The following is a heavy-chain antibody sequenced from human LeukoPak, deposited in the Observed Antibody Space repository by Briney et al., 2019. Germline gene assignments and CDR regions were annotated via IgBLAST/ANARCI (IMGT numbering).Heavy chain of an antibody. J-gene: IGHJ6*03. Sequence: SETLSLTCAVYGGSFSNYYWSWIRQSPGKGLEWIGDVNQSGSTKYNPSLKSRVTISLDTYKTQFSMKLTSVTAADTAVYYCARGGSPGYTYGYNFDYYMDVWGKGTTVTVSS. V-gene: IGHV4-34*01. CDR1: GGSFSNYY. CDR2: VNQSGST. CDR3: ARGGSPGYTYGYNFDYYMDV. D-gene: IGHD5-18*01.